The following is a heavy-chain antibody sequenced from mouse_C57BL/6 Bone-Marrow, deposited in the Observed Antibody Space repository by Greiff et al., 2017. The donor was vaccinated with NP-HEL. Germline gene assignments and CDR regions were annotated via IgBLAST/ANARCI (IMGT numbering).Heavy chain of an antibody. CDR3: AREGSSDWFAY. V-gene: IGHV1-81*01. CDR1: GYTFTSYG. D-gene: IGHD1-3*01. CDR2: IYPRSGNT. Sequence: QVHVKQSGAELARPGASVKLSCKASGYTFTSYGISWVKQRTGQGLEWIGEIYPRSGNTYYNEKFKGKATLTADKSSSTAYMELRSLTSEDSAVYFCAREGSSDWFAYWGQGTLVTVSA. J-gene: IGHJ3*01.